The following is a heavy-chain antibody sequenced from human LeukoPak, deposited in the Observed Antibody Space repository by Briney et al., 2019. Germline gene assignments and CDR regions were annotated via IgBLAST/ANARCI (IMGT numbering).Heavy chain of an antibody. V-gene: IGHV3-30*18. CDR2: ISYDGSNK. CDR3: ANDPQQVIPSNHFDY. D-gene: IGHD2-21*01. Sequence: GRSLRLSCAASGFTFSSYAMYWVRQTPGKGLEWVAGISYDGSNKYYTDSVKGRFTISRDNSNNMLYLQMSSLRAEDTAVYFCANDPQQVIPSNHFDYWGQGTQVTVSS. CDR1: GFTFSSYA. J-gene: IGHJ4*02.